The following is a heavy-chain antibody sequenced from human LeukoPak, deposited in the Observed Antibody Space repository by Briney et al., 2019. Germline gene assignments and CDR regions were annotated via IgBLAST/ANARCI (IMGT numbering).Heavy chain of an antibody. Sequence: GRFLRLSCAASGFTFSSYTMHWVRQAPGKGLEWVAVISFDGSNKYYADSVKGRFTISRDNSKNTLYLQMNSLRAEDTAVYYCATSMIVVVMTDYWGQGTLVTVSS. D-gene: IGHD3-22*01. J-gene: IGHJ4*02. CDR3: ATSMIVVVMTDY. CDR1: GFTFSSYT. CDR2: ISFDGSNK. V-gene: IGHV3-30-3*01.